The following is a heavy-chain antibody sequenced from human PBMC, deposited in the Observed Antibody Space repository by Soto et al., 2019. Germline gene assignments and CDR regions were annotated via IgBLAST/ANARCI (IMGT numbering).Heavy chain of an antibody. CDR3: ASPPVGGLAGGMDV. Sequence: QVQLVQSGAEVKKPGSSVKVSCKASGGTFSSYAISWVRHAPGQGLVWMGGIIPIFGTANDVKKFQGRVTITADQSTSTAYMELSSPRSEDKAVYYCASPPVGGLAGGMDVWGQGTTVTVSS. D-gene: IGHD3-16*01. V-gene: IGHV1-69*01. J-gene: IGHJ6*02. CDR1: GGTFSSYA. CDR2: IIPIFGTA.